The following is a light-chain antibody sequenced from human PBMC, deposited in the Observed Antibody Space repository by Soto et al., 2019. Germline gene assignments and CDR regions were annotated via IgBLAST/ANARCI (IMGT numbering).Light chain of an antibody. Sequence: QSALTQPASVSGSPGQSITISCTGTSSDVGSYNLVSWYQQHPGKAPKLMIYEGSKRPSGVSNRFYGSKSGNTASLTISGLRAEDEADYYCCSYAGSSTLVFGTGTKLTVL. J-gene: IGLJ1*01. CDR2: EGS. CDR1: SSDVGSYNL. V-gene: IGLV2-23*01. CDR3: CSYAGSSTLV.